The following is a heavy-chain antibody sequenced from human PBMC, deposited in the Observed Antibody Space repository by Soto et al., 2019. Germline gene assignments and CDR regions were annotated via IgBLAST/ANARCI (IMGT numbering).Heavy chain of an antibody. Sequence: QVQLVESGGGVVQPGRSLRLSCAASGLIFNNYAMHWVRQAPGKGLEWVAAISYSGDRKVNVDSVKGRFTISRDNSKNTVYLQMDSLRAEDTAVYYCVRGDREDIAVVIGARPGEYGMDVCGHGTTVTVSS. V-gene: IGHV3-30-3*01. CDR3: VRGDREDIAVVIGARPGEYGMDV. CDR2: ISYSGDRK. J-gene: IGHJ6*02. D-gene: IGHD2-15*01. CDR1: GLIFNNYA.